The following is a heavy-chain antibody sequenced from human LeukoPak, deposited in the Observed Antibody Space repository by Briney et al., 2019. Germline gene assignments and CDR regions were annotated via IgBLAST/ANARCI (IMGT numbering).Heavy chain of an antibody. J-gene: IGHJ4*02. Sequence: GGSLRLSGVASGFTVSSNYMSWVRQAPGKGLEWVSVIYSAGNTYYADSVKGRFTISRHNSENPLYLHMTSLRVEDTDVYFCARGGTPGYSSARIDYSGQGTLVTVSS. CDR3: ARGGTPGYSSARIDY. CDR1: GFTVSSNY. CDR2: IYSAGNT. V-gene: IGHV3-53*04. D-gene: IGHD6-19*01.